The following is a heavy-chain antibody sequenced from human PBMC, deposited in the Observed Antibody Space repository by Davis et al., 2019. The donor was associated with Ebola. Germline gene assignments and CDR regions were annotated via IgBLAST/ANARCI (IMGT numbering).Heavy chain of an antibody. Sequence: GESLKISCAASGFTFSSYAMHWVRQAPGKGLEWVAVISYDGSNKYYADSVKGRFTISRDNSKNTLYLQMNSLRAEDTAVYYCARGHSSALWDYYYYMDVWGKGTTVTVSS. CDR2: ISYDGSNK. J-gene: IGHJ6*03. D-gene: IGHD3-16*01. V-gene: IGHV3-30-3*01. CDR3: ARGHSSALWDYYYYMDV. CDR1: GFTFSSYA.